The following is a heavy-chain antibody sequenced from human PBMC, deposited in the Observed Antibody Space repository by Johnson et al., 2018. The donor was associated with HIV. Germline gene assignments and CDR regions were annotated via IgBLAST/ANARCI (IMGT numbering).Heavy chain of an antibody. CDR2: ISGSGGNT. D-gene: IGHD4-17*01. Sequence: MLLVESGGGWVQPGRSLRLSCAASGFTFDDYAMHWVRQAPGKGLEWVSAISGSGGNTYYADSVKGRFTISRDSSKNTLYLQMNSLRAEDTAVYYCAKTRTTVTTIDAFDIWGQGTMVTVSS. CDR3: AKTRTTVTTIDAFDI. CDR1: GFTFDDYA. V-gene: IGHV3-23*04. J-gene: IGHJ3*02.